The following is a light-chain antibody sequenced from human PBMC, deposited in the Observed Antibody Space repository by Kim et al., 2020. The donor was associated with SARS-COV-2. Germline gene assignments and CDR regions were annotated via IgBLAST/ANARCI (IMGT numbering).Light chain of an antibody. CDR3: QTWGTGIRV. Sequence: SVNLTCTLGSGESSYAIGWHQQQPEKGPRYLMKLNSDGSHSKGDGIPDRFSGSSSGAERYLTISSLQSEDEADYYCQTWGTGIRVFGGGTQLTVL. V-gene: IGLV4-69*01. CDR2: LNSDGSH. J-gene: IGLJ3*02. CDR1: SGESSYA.